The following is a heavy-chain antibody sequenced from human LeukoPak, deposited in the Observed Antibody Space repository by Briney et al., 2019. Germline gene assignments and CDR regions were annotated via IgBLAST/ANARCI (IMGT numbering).Heavy chain of an antibody. D-gene: IGHD6-19*01. CDR2: IYYSGST. J-gene: IGHJ4*02. Sequence: SETLSLTCTVSGGSISSYYWSWIRQPPGKGLEWIGYIYYSGSTNYNPSLKSRVTISVDTSKNQFSLKLSSVTAADTAVYYCARGDIAVAGFDYWGLGTLVTVSS. CDR3: ARGDIAVAGFDY. CDR1: GGSISSYY. V-gene: IGHV4-59*01.